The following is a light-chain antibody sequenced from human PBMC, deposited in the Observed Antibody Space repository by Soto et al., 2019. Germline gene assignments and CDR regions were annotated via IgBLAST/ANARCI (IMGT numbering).Light chain of an antibody. V-gene: IGKV3-15*01. CDR1: QSISSY. J-gene: IGKJ5*01. CDR2: DAS. CDR3: QQYNDWPPIT. Sequence: EIVLTQSPATLSLSPGERATLSCRASQSISSYLAWYQQKPGQAPRLLIYDASTRATVIPARFSGSGSGTEFTLTISSLQSEDFAVYYCQQYNDWPPITFGQGTRLEIK.